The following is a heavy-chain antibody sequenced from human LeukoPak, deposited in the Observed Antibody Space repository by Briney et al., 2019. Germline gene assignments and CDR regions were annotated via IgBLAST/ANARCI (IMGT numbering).Heavy chain of an antibody. Sequence: SETLSLTCTVPGGSISSYYWSWFRQPPGKGQEWIGYIYYSGSTNYNPSFTSRVTMSVDTSKNQFSLKLNSVTAADTAVYYCARQVGRVASTFRDYWGQGTLVTVSS. CDR3: ARQVGRVASTFRDY. CDR1: GGSISSYY. CDR2: IYYSGST. D-gene: IGHD6-19*01. J-gene: IGHJ4*01. V-gene: IGHV4-59*08.